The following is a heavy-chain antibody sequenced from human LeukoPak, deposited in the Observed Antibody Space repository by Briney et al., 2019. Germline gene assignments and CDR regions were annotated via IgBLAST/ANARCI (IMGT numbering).Heavy chain of an antibody. CDR2: MNPNSGNT. CDR3: AVQGRLCSSTSCYRDY. V-gene: IGHV1-8*01. CDR1: GYIFTSYD. D-gene: IGHD2-2*01. J-gene: IGHJ4*02. Sequence: ASVKVSCKASGYIFTSYDINWVRQATGQGLEWMGWMNPNSGNTGYAQKFQGRVTMTRNTSISTAYMELSSLRSEDTAVYYCAVQGRLCSSTSCYRDYWGQGTLVTVSS.